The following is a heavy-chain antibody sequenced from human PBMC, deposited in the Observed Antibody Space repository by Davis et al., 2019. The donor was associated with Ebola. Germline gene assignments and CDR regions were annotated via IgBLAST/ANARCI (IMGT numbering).Heavy chain of an antibody. D-gene: IGHD1-26*01. J-gene: IGHJ4*02. CDR2: ISGSGGST. CDR3: AKAVSGSYCFDY. Sequence: PGGSLRLSCAASGFTFNNYAMSWVRQAPGKGLEWVSAISGSGGSTYYADSVKGRFTISRDNSKNTLYLQMNSLRAEDTAVYYCAKAVSGSYCFDYWGQGTLVTVSS. CDR1: GFTFNNYA. V-gene: IGHV3-23*01.